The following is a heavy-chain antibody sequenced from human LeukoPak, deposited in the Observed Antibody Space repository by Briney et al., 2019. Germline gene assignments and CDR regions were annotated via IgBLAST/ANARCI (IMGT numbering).Heavy chain of an antibody. CDR3: ALNYDILTGYYCFDY. CDR1: RYTFTGYY. CDR2: INPNSGGT. D-gene: IGHD3-9*01. Sequence: ASVKVSCKASRYTFTGYYMHWVRQAPGQGLEWMGWINPNSGGTNYAQKFQGRVTMTRDTSISTAYMELSRLRSDDTAVYYCALNYDILTGYYCFDYWGQGTLVTVSS. V-gene: IGHV1-2*02. J-gene: IGHJ4*02.